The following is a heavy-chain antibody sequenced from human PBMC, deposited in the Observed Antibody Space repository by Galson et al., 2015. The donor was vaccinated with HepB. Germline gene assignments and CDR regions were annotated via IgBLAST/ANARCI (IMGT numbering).Heavy chain of an antibody. Sequence: SLRLSCAASGFTFSDYYMSWIRQAPGKGLEWVSYISSSSSYTNYADSVKGRFTISRDNAKNSLYLQMNSLRAEDTAVYYCARPDPVLCAFDIWGQGTMVTVSS. V-gene: IGHV3-11*03. CDR2: ISSSSSYT. J-gene: IGHJ3*02. CDR3: ARPDPVLCAFDI. CDR1: GFTFSDYY.